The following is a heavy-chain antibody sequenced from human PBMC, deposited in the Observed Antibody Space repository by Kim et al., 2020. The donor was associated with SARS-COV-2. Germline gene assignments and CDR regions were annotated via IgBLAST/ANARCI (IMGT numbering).Heavy chain of an antibody. J-gene: IGHJ6*02. Sequence: GGSLRLSCAASGFTFSSYAMSWVRQAPGKGLEWVSAISGSGGSTYYADSVKGRFTISRDNSKTTLYLQMNSLRAEDTAVYYCAKGSGGAAGTFLDVWGQGTTVTVSS. D-gene: IGHD6-13*01. V-gene: IGHV3-23*01. CDR3: AKGSGGAAGTFLDV. CDR1: GFTFSSYA. CDR2: ISGSGGST.